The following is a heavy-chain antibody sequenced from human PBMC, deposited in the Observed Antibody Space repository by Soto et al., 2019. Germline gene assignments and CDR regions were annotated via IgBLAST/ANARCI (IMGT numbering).Heavy chain of an antibody. CDR3: ARYGPLYSSSSGRFYYYYYRIDV. CDR1: GFTFSSYA. J-gene: IGHJ6*02. V-gene: IGHV3-30*04. Sequence: GGSLRLSCAASGFTFSSYAMHWVRQAPGKGLEWVAVISYDGSNKYYADSVKGRFTISRDNSKNTLYLQMNSLRAEDTAVYYCARYGPLYSSSSGRFYYYYYRIDVWGQGTTVTVSS. CDR2: ISYDGSNK. D-gene: IGHD6-6*01.